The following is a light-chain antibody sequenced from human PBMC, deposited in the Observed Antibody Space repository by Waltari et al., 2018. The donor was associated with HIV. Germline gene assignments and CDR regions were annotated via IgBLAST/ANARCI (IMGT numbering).Light chain of an antibody. CDR2: GAS. CDR3: QHRSTTPPWT. CDR1: QGISSY. Sequence: DIQMTQSPSSLSASVGDRVTITCRASQGISSYLNWYQQKPGKAPKLMLYGASNIQRGGPSRLSGSGSGTEFTLTISTRQPQDFSTYYCQHRSTTPPWTFGQGTKVEVK. J-gene: IGKJ1*01. V-gene: IGKV1-39*01.